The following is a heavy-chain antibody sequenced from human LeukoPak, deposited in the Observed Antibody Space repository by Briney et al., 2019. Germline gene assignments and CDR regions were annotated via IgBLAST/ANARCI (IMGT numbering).Heavy chain of an antibody. D-gene: IGHD3-3*01. CDR1: GGSLSGYY. CDR3: ARTRYYDFWSGYYGPKDKDYVHYFDY. V-gene: IGHV4-34*01. CDR2: INHSGST. J-gene: IGHJ4*02. Sequence: SETLSLTCAVYGGSLSGYYWSWIRQPPGKGLEWIGEINHSGSTNYNPSLKSRVTISVDTSQNQFSLKLSSVTAADTAVYYCARTRYYDFWSGYYGPKDKDYVHYFDYWGQGTLVTVSS.